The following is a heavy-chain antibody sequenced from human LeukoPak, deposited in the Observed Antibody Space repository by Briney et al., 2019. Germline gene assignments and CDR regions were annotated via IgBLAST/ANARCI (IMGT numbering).Heavy chain of an antibody. CDR3: AKDPSYGDYVNPFDY. J-gene: IGHJ4*02. V-gene: IGHV3-23*01. CDR1: GFTFSSYA. CDR2: ISGSGGNT. D-gene: IGHD4-17*01. Sequence: PGGSLRLSCAASGFTFSSYAMNWVRQAPGKGLEWVSAISGSGGNTYYADSVKGRFTISRDNSKNTLYLQMNSLRAEDTAVYYCAKDPSYGDYVNPFDYWGQGTLVTVSS.